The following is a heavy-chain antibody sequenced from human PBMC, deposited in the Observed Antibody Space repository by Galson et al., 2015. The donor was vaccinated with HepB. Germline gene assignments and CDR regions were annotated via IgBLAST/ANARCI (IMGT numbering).Heavy chain of an antibody. V-gene: IGHV1-2*02. Sequence: SVKVSCKASGYTFTAYYMHWVRQAPGQGLEWVGWINPNNGGTNNAQKFHGRVTMTRDTSINTAYMELDRLTFDDTAVYYCARDHDNSGSYLAWGQGTLVTVSS. CDR2: INPNNGGT. CDR3: ARDHDNSGSYLA. J-gene: IGHJ4*02. CDR1: GYTFTAYY. D-gene: IGHD1-26*01.